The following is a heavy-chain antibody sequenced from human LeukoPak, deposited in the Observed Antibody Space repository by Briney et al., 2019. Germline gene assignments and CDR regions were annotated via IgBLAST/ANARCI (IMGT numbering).Heavy chain of an antibody. D-gene: IGHD6-13*01. CDR2: INPSGGST. CDR3: ARDPGRGRIAAAGDAFDI. J-gene: IGHJ3*02. CDR1: GYTFTGYY. V-gene: IGHV1-46*01. Sequence: GASVKVSCKASGYTFTGYYMHWVRQAPGQGLEWMGIINPSGGSTSYAQKFQGRVTMTRDTSTSTVYMELSSLRSEDTAVYYCARDPGRGRIAAAGDAFDIWGQGTMVIVSS.